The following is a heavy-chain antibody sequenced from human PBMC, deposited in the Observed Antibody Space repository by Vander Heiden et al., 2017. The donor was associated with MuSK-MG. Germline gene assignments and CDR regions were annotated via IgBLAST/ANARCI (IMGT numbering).Heavy chain of an antibody. D-gene: IGHD2-8*01. CDR3: AKGAANHFDY. V-gene: IGHV3-30*02. J-gene: IGHJ4*02. CDR2: ILYDGSRK. Sequence: QVQLVESGGGVVQTGGSLSLSCATSGFTFTNYAMIWVRQVPGKGLEWVAFILYDGSRKEYADSVKGRFTVSRDNSKNTLDLQMNSLRAEDAAIYFCAKGAANHFDYWGQGAPVTVS. CDR1: GFTFTNYA.